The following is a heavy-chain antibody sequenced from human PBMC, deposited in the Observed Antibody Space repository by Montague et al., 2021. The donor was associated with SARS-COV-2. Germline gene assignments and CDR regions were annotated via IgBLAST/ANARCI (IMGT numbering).Heavy chain of an antibody. V-gene: IGHV4-34*01. CDR3: ARGVRQLGVRYYYYIDV. CDR1: GGSFSGYY. CDR2: INHSGST. Sequence: SETLSLTCAVYGGSFSGYYWSWIRQPPGKGLEWIGEINHSGSTNYSPSLKSRVTISMDASKNQFSLKLSSVTAADTAVYYCARGVRQLGVRYYYYIDVWDKGTTVTVSS. J-gene: IGHJ6*03. D-gene: IGHD6-6*01.